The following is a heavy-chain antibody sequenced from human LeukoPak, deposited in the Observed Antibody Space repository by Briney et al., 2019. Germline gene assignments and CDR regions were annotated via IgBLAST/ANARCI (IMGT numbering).Heavy chain of an antibody. Sequence: PGGSLRLSCAASGFTFSSYGIHWVRQAPGKGLEWVSSISSSSSYIYYADSVKGRFTISRDNAKNSLYLQMNSLRAEDTAMYYCAGQTTVITPPDFWGQGTLVTVSS. CDR3: AGQTTVITPPDF. CDR2: ISSSSSYI. CDR1: GFTFSSYG. D-gene: IGHD4-23*01. J-gene: IGHJ4*02. V-gene: IGHV3-21*06.